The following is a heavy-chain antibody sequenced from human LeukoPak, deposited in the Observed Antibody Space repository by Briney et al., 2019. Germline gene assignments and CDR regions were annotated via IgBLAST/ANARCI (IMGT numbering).Heavy chain of an antibody. J-gene: IGHJ4*02. V-gene: IGHV3-30*02. Sequence: AGGSLRLSCAASGFTFSSYWMSWVRQAPGKGLEWVAFIRYDGSNKYYADSVKGRFTISRDNSKNTLYLQMNSLRAEDTAVYYCAKGDSSGKPGYFDYWGQGTLVTVSS. CDR2: IRYDGSNK. D-gene: IGHD1-26*01. CDR1: GFTFSSYW. CDR3: AKGDSSGKPGYFDY.